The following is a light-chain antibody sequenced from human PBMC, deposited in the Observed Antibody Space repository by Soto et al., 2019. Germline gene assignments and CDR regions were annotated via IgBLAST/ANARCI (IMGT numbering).Light chain of an antibody. CDR2: AAS. V-gene: IGKV1-39*01. CDR3: QQSYSTPLFA. J-gene: IGKJ3*01. CDR1: QSISSY. Sequence: DIQMPQSPSSLSASVGDRVTITCRASQSISSYLNWYQKKPGKDHKLLIYAASSLQSGVPSRFSGSGSGTDFTLTISSLQPEDFATYYCQQSYSTPLFAFGPGTKVDI.